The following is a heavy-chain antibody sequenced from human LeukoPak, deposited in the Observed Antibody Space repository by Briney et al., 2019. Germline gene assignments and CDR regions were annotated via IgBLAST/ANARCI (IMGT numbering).Heavy chain of an antibody. J-gene: IGHJ6*04. CDR1: GGTCSSYA. CDR2: IIPIFGTA. CDR3: ASRASRSGSYYYYYYGMDV. V-gene: IGHV1-69*01. D-gene: IGHD3-10*01. Sequence: SVKVSWKASGGTCSSYAISWVRQAPGQGLEWMGGIIPIFGTANYAQKFQGRVTITADESTSTAYMELSSLRSEDTAVYYCASRASRSGSYYYYYYGMDVWGKGTTVTVSS.